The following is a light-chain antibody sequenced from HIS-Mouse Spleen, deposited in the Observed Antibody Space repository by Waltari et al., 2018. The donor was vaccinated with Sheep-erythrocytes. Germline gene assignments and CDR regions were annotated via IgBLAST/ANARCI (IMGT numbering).Light chain of an antibody. CDR2: EVS. J-gene: IGLJ1*01. CDR1: RSDVGGYNY. CDR3: CSYAGSYNHV. V-gene: IGLV2-8*01. Sequence: QSALTQPPYASGSPGQSVTISCPGTRSDVGGYNYVTWYQQHPGKAPKLMIYEVSKRPSGVPDRFSGSKSGNTASLTISGLQAEDEADYYCCSYAGSYNHVFATGTKVTVL.